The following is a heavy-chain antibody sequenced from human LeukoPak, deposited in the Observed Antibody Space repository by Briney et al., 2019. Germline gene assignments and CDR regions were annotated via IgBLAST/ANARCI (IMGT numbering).Heavy chain of an antibody. CDR3: ARDLLEAVAGTVYYYYMDV. V-gene: IGHV3-53*01. Sequence: GGSLRLSCAASGFTVSSNYMSWVRQAPGKGLEWVSVIYSGGSTYHADSVKGRFTISRDNSKNTLYLQMNSLRAEDTAVYYCARDLLEAVAGTVYYYYMDVWGKGTTVTVSS. J-gene: IGHJ6*03. CDR1: GFTVSSNY. CDR2: IYSGGST. D-gene: IGHD6-19*01.